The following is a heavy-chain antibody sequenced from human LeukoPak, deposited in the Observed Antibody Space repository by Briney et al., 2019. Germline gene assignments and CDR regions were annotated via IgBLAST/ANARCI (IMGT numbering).Heavy chain of an antibody. D-gene: IGHD2-21*02. V-gene: IGHV4-30-2*01. CDR2: IYHSGST. CDR3: ARVAGIEGDYYFDY. Sequence: SETPSLTCAVSGGSISSGGYSWSWIRQPPGKGLEWIGYIYHSGSTYYNPSLKSRVTISVDRSKNQFSLKLSSVTAADTAVYYCARVAGIEGDYYFDYWGQGTLVTVSS. CDR1: GGSISSGGYS. J-gene: IGHJ4*02.